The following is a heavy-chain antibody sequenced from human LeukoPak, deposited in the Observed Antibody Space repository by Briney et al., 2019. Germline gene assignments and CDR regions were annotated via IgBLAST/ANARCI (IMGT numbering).Heavy chain of an antibody. CDR3: ARDFSVVVPAAPPDY. D-gene: IGHD2-2*01. CDR2: ISAYNGNT. J-gene: IGHJ4*02. Sequence: ASVKVSCKASGYTFTSYGISWVRQAPGQGLEGMGGISAYNGNTNYAQKLQGRVTVTTDTSTSTAYMELRSLRSDDTAVYYCARDFSVVVPAAPPDYWGQGTLVTVSS. CDR1: GYTFTSYG. V-gene: IGHV1-18*04.